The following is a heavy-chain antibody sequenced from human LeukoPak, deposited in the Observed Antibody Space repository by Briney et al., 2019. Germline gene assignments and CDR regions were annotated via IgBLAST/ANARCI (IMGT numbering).Heavy chain of an antibody. CDR3: AKSQWELLGGLDY. D-gene: IGHD1-26*01. Sequence: GGSLRLSCAASGFTFSSYGMSWVGQAPGKGLGWVSAISGSGGSTYYADSVKGRFTISRDNSKNTLYLQMNSLRAEDTAVYYCAKSQWELLGGLDYWGQGTLVTVSS. J-gene: IGHJ4*02. V-gene: IGHV3-23*01. CDR2: ISGSGGST. CDR1: GFTFSSYG.